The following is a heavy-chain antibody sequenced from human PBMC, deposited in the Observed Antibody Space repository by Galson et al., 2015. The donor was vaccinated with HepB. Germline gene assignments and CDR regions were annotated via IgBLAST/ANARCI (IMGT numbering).Heavy chain of an antibody. D-gene: IGHD2-8*01. CDR3: VRGIYCTNDGFDI. CDR1: GYTFTRYY. Sequence: SVKVSCKAFGYTFTRYYIHWVRQAPGQGLEWMGLINPSGGSTSYTQKFQGRVTMTRDTSTNTVYMEVSSLRSEDTAVYYCVRGIYCTNDGFDIWGQGTMVTVSS. CDR2: INPSGGST. V-gene: IGHV1-46*01. J-gene: IGHJ3*02.